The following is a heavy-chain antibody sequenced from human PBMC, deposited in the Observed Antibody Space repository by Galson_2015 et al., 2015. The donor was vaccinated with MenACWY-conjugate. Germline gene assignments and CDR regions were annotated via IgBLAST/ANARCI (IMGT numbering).Heavy chain of an antibody. V-gene: IGHV1-3*01. Sequence: SVKVSCKASGSTFSNYAMHWLRQAPGQRLEYMGWINVGSGTTRSSQKFQDRVTIITDTSANTAYMELSSLISVTAADTAVYYCARIPTWGSSYGYFDYWGQGILVAVSS. J-gene: IGHJ4*02. CDR3: ARIPTWGSSYGYFDY. CDR1: GSTFSNYA. D-gene: IGHD5-18*01. CDR2: INVGSGTT.